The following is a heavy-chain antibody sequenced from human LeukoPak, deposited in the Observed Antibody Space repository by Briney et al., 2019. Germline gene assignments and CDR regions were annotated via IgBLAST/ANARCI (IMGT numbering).Heavy chain of an antibody. V-gene: IGHV3-43*02. Sequence: HSGGSLRLSCAASGFTFDDYAIYWVRHGPGKGQEWVSLISGDDGSIYYADSVKGRFTISRDNSKNSLYLQMNSLRTEDTALYYCAKEDYSSSWYALDYWGQGTLVTVSS. CDR3: AKEDYSSSWYALDY. J-gene: IGHJ4*02. CDR1: GFTFDDYA. D-gene: IGHD6-13*01. CDR2: ISGDDGSI.